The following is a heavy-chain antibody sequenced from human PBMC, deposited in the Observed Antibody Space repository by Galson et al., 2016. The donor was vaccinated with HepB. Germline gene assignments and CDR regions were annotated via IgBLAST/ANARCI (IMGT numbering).Heavy chain of an antibody. J-gene: IGHJ2*01. Sequence: SVKVSCKASGYTFTGYYLHWVRQAPGQGLEWMGWINPNTGGTSYARNFQGRVNLTRDTSITTTYMELSSLRSDDTAVYYCARETRETGTRPYWYFELLGRRYLVTVSS. CDR1: GYTFTGYY. D-gene: IGHD1-7*01. CDR3: ARETRETGTRPYWYFEL. CDR2: INPNTGGT. V-gene: IGHV1-2*02.